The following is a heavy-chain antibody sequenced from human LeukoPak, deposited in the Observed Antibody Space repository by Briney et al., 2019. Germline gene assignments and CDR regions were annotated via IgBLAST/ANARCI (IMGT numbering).Heavy chain of an antibody. Sequence: SSVKVSCKASGGTFSSYTISWLRQAPGQGLEWMGRIIPILGIANYAQKFQGRVTITADKSTSTAYMELNSLRSEDTAVYYCARSIAVAGSLYWGQGTLVTVSS. V-gene: IGHV1-69*02. CDR1: GGTFSSYT. D-gene: IGHD6-19*01. J-gene: IGHJ4*02. CDR3: ARSIAVAGSLY. CDR2: IIPILGIA.